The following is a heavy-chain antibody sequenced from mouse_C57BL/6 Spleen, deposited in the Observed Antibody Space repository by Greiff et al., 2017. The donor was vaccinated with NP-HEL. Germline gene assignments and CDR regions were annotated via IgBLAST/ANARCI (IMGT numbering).Heavy chain of an antibody. CDR1: GYTFTSYW. Sequence: QVQLQQPGAELVMPGASVKLSCKASGYTFTSYWMHWVKQRPGQGLEWIGEIDPSDSYTNYNQKFKGKSTLTVDKSSSTAYMQLSSLTSEDSAVYYCARSYYGSSLSPYFDYWGQGTTLTVSS. CDR2: IDPSDSYT. V-gene: IGHV1-69*01. CDR3: ARSYYGSSLSPYFDY. D-gene: IGHD1-1*01. J-gene: IGHJ2*01.